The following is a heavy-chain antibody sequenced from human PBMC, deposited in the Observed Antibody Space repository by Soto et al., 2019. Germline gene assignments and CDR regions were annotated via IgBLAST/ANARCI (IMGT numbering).Heavy chain of an antibody. J-gene: IGHJ4*02. D-gene: IGHD1-1*01. Sequence: GASVKVSCKASGYTFTVYYMHWVRQAPGQGLEWMGWINPKSGGTMYPQKFQGRVTMTWDTSISTAYMALTRLRSDDTAVYYCARDLEKGGVSEGFDDWGQGTLVTVSS. CDR3: ARDLEKGGVSEGFDD. CDR2: INPKSGGT. CDR1: GYTFTVYY. V-gene: IGHV1-2*02.